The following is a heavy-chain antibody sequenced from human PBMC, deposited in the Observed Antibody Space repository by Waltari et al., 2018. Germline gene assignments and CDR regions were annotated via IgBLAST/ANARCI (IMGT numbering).Heavy chain of an antibody. CDR2: INPNSGGT. D-gene: IGHD3-3*01. J-gene: IGHJ5*02. V-gene: IGHV1-2*02. CDR1: GYTFTGYY. CDR3: ASSITIFGVVPNGWFDP. Sequence: QVQLVQSGAEVKKPGASVKVSCKASGYTFTGYYMHLVRQAPGQGLEWMGWINPNSGGTNYAQKFQGRVTMTRDTSISTAYMELSRLRSDDTAVYYCASSITIFGVVPNGWFDPWGQGTLVTVSS.